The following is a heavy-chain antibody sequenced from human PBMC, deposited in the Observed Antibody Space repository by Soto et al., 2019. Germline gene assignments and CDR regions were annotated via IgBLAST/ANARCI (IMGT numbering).Heavy chain of an antibody. CDR2: ISAYNGNT. Sequence: QVHLVQSGAEVKKPGSSVKVSCKASGYTFTSYGISWVRQAPGQGVEWMGWISAYNGNTNYAQKLQGRVTMTTDTSTSTAYMELRSLRSEDPAVYYWAREYGSGSRFDYWGQGTLVTVSS. J-gene: IGHJ4*02. V-gene: IGHV1-18*01. D-gene: IGHD3-10*01. CDR3: AREYGSGSRFDY. CDR1: GYTFTSYG.